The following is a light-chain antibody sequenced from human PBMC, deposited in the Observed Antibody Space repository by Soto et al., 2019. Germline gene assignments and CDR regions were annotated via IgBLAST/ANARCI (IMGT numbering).Light chain of an antibody. J-gene: IGKJ1*01. Sequence: EIVLAQSPATLSLSPGERATLSCRASQSVSTYLAWYQQKPGQAPRLLISDASNRVTGIPARFSGSGSGTDFTLTISSLEPEDFGVYYCQQRSSWWTFGQGTKVEI. CDR1: QSVSTY. V-gene: IGKV3-11*01. CDR2: DAS. CDR3: QQRSSWWT.